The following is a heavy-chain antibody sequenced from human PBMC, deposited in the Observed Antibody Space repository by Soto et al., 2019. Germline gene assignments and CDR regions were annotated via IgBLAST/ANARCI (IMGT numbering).Heavy chain of an antibody. J-gene: IGHJ5*02. V-gene: IGHV4-31*03. CDR2: IYYSVST. CDR1: GGSISSGGYY. CDR3: ARGYYDSSGSPPHDWFDP. D-gene: IGHD3-22*01. Sequence: SETLSLTCTVSGGSISSGGYYCRWIRQHPGKGLEWIGYIYYSVSTYYNPSLKSRVTISVDTSKNQFSLKLSSVTAADTAVYYCARGYYDSSGSPPHDWFDPWGQGTLVTVS.